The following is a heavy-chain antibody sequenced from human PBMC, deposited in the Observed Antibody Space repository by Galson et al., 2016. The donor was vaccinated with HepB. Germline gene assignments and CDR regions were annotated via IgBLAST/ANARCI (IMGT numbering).Heavy chain of an antibody. CDR3: ARNYYDSSVPTS. Sequence: SLRLSCAASGFKFEDSPISWFRQTPGKGLELVGFIRSKFFGATKQYAASVKGRFTISRDDDRAIVYLEMSSLQIDDAGMYFCARNYYDSSVPTSWGQGTPVAVSS. CDR1: GFKFEDSP. V-gene: IGHV3-49*03. J-gene: IGHJ5*02. D-gene: IGHD3-22*01. CDR2: IRSKFFGATK.